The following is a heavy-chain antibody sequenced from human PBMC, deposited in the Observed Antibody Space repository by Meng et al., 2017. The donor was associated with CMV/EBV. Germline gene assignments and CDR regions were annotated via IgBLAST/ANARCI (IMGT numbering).Heavy chain of an antibody. D-gene: IGHD2/OR15-2a*01. CDR3: ARTGEYPTFDY. J-gene: IGHJ4*02. Sequence: HVPLPEPGPGLVNPSQTLSLTCTVSGGSISSGDYYWSWIRQPPGKGLEWIGYIYYSGSTYYNPSLKSRVTISVDTSKNQFSLKLSSVTAADTAVYYCARTGEYPTFDYWGQGTLVTVSS. CDR1: GGSISSGDYY. CDR2: IYYSGST. V-gene: IGHV4-30-4*08.